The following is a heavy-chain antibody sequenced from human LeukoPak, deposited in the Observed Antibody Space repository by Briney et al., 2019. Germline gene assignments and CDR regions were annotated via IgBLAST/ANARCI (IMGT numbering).Heavy chain of an antibody. CDR2: IYHIGST. J-gene: IGHJ4*02. CDR1: GFSISRSYY. Sequence: SETLSLTCGVSGFSISRSYYWAWIRQPPGKGLEWIGTIYHIGSTYYSPSLGSRVAMSVDTSKNEFSLNLKSVAAADTAVYYCARAGWIITSGIDYWGQGALVTVSS. V-gene: IGHV4-38-2*01. D-gene: IGHD3-10*01. CDR3: ARAGWIITSGIDY.